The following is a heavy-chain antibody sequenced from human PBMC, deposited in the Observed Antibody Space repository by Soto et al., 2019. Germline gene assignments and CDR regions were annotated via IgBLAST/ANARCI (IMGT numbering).Heavy chain of an antibody. CDR3: ARGSAVAAILFDY. J-gene: IGHJ4*02. Sequence: SETLSLTCTVSVGSISSGGYYWSWIRQHPGKGLEWIGYIYYSGSTYYNPSLKSRVIISVDTSKNQFSLKLSSVTAADTAVYYCARGSAVAAILFDYWGQGTLVTVSS. D-gene: IGHD2-15*01. V-gene: IGHV4-31*03. CDR1: VGSISSGGYY. CDR2: IYYSGST.